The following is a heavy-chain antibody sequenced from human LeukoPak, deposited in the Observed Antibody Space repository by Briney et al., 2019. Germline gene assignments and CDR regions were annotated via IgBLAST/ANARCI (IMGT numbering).Heavy chain of an antibody. D-gene: IGHD2-2*02. Sequence: GGSLRLSCAASGFTFSSYWMSWVRQAPGKGLEWVADIKKDGSDKNYVDSVKGRFTISRDNAKNSLYLQMNSLRAEDTAAYYCARDLQLRYWGQGTLVTVSS. CDR3: ARDLQLRY. CDR1: GFTFSSYW. J-gene: IGHJ4*02. V-gene: IGHV3-7*01. CDR2: IKKDGSDK.